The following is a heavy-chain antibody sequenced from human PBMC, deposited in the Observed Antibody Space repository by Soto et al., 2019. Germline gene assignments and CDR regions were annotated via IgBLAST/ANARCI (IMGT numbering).Heavy chain of an antibody. CDR2: ISAYNGNT. CDR1: GYTFTSCG. CDR3: ARSYDFWSGYYSYYYYYMDV. V-gene: IGHV1-18*01. Sequence: ASVKVSCKASGYTFTSCGISWVRQAPGQGLEWMGWISAYNGNTNYAQKLQGRVTMTTDTSTSTAYMELRSLRSDDTAVYYCARSYDFWSGYYSYYYYYMDVWGKGTTVTVSS. D-gene: IGHD3-3*01. J-gene: IGHJ6*03.